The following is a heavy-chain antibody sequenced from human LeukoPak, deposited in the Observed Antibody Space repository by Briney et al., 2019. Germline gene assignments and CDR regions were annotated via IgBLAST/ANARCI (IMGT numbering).Heavy chain of an antibody. CDR2: IYSAGNT. J-gene: IGHJ4*02. CDR1: GLTVSSNY. CDR3: ARGGTPGYSSGRIDY. V-gene: IGHV3-53*04. Sequence: GGSLRLSCVASGLTVSSNYMSWVRQAPGKGLEWVSVIYSAGNTYYADSVKGRFTISRHNSENTLYLQMNSLRVEDTDVYYCARGGTPGYSSGRIDYWGQGTLVTVSS. D-gene: IGHD6-19*01.